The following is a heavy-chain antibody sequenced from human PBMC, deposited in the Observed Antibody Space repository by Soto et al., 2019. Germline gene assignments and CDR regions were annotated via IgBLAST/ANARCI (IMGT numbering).Heavy chain of an antibody. CDR3: ATPSGRCGWGSYCPHCY. V-gene: IGHV4-61*01. J-gene: IGHJ4*02. CDR2: IYYTGIA. CDR1: GGSVSSGRYY. D-gene: IGHD3-16*01. Sequence: PSETLSLTCRVSGGSVSSGRYYLTWIRQPPGKGLEWIGHIYYTGIANYNPSLKSRVTISVDTSKNQFSLKLSSVTAADTAVYYCATPSGRCGWGSYCPHCYWGQGTLDTGSS.